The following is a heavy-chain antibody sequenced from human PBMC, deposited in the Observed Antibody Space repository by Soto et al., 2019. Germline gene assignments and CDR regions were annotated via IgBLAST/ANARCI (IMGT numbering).Heavy chain of an antibody. CDR2: IHSDGGT. Sequence: EVQLVESGGGLVQPGGSLRLSCAASGFTVSINYMTWVRQAPGKGLEWVAIIHSDGGTYYADSVKGRFTISRDSSKNTLHLQMNTLRAEDTAVYFCAREGIPGSGWAPDYWGQGTLVTVSS. V-gene: IGHV3-66*01. D-gene: IGHD3-10*01. CDR3: AREGIPGSGWAPDY. J-gene: IGHJ4*02. CDR1: GFTVSINY.